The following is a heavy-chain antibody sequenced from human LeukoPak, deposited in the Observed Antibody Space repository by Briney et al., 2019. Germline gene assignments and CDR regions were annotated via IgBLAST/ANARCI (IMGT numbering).Heavy chain of an antibody. V-gene: IGHV3-11*01. CDR1: GFTFSDYY. CDR2: ISSSGSTI. CDR3: ARGSTSCSN. D-gene: IGHD2-2*01. Sequence: GRSLRLSCAASGFTFSDYYMSWIRQAPGKGLKLVAYISSSGSTIYYADSVKGRFTISRDNAKNSLYLQMNRLRAEDTAVYYCARGSTSCSNWGQGTLVTVSS. J-gene: IGHJ4*02.